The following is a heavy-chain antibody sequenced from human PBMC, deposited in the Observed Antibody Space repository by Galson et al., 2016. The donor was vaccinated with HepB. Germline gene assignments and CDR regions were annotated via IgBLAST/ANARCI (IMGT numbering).Heavy chain of an antibody. J-gene: IGHJ6*02. CDR3: VEQRKGAPYGMDV. CDR2: TYYRSKWYN. V-gene: IGHV6-1*01. Sequence: CAISGDSVSSNSAVWNWIGQSPSRGLEWLGRTYYRSKWYNDYAVSVKSRIIVNPDTSKNQFSLQLNSVTPEDTAVYYCVEQRKGAPYGMDVWGQGTTVTVSS. D-gene: IGHD1/OR15-1a*01. CDR1: GDSVSSNSAV.